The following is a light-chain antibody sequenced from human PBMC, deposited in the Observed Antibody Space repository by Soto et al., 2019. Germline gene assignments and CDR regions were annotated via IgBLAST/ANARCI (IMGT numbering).Light chain of an antibody. J-gene: IGKJ1*01. V-gene: IGKV3-11*01. CDR3: QQRSNWPPA. Sequence: EIVLTQSPATLSLSPGERATLSCRASQSVSSYLAWYQQKPGQGPRLLIYDASKRATGIPARFSGSGSGTDFTLPISSLEPEDFTVYYCQQRSNWPPAFGQGPKVEIK. CDR1: QSVSSY. CDR2: DAS.